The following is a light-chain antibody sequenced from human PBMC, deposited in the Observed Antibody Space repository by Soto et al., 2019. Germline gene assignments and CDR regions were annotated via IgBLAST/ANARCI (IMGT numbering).Light chain of an antibody. V-gene: IGKV1-39*01. J-gene: IGKJ4*01. CDR2: AAS. CDR1: QNIAKY. Sequence: DIQMTQSPSSLSASVGDRVTITCRASQNIAKYLTWFQQKPGKAPKLLIYAASSLQSGVPSRFGGSGSGTDFTLTISDLQPEDFASYYCQQSYNSPLTFGGGTKVEIK. CDR3: QQSYNSPLT.